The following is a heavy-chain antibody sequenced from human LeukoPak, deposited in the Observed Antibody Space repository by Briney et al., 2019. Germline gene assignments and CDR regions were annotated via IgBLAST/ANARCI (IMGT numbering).Heavy chain of an antibody. D-gene: IGHD3-3*01. CDR2: INPNNGGT. CDR3: AREGTYYDFWSGYRRGANWFDP. Sequence: ASVKVSCKSSGYTFNGYYMHWVRQAPGQGLEWMGWINPNNGGTKYAQNFQGRVTMTRDTSISTAYMELDRLRFDDTAVYYCAREGTYYDFWSGYRRGANWFDPWGQGTLVTVSS. V-gene: IGHV1-2*02. J-gene: IGHJ5*02. CDR1: GYTFNGYY.